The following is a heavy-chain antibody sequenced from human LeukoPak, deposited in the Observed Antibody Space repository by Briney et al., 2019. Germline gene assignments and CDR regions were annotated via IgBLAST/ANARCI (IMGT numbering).Heavy chain of an antibody. CDR3: ARDRASRQLEDFDY. J-gene: IGHJ4*02. Sequence: ASVKVSCKASGYTFTGYYMHWVRQAPGQGLEWMGWINPNSGGTNYAQKFQGRVTMTRDTSISTAYMELSRLRSDDTAVYYCARDRASRQLEDFDYWGQGTLVTVSS. CDR1: GYTFTGYY. CDR2: INPNSGGT. V-gene: IGHV1-2*02. D-gene: IGHD6-6*01.